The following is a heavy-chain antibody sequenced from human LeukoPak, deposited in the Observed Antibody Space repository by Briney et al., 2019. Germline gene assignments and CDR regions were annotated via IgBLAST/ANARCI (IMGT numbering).Heavy chain of an antibody. CDR3: ARALGYCSSTSCYPYYFDY. J-gene: IGHJ4*02. CDR2: IYSGGST. D-gene: IGHD2-2*01. V-gene: IGHV3-53*01. CDR1: GFTASSNY. Sequence: GGSLTLACAASGFTASSNYMSWVRQAPGEGLEWGGVIYSGGSTYYADSVKGRFTISRDNSKDTLYFQMNSLRAEDTAVYYCARALGYCSSTSCYPYYFDYWGQGTLVTVSS.